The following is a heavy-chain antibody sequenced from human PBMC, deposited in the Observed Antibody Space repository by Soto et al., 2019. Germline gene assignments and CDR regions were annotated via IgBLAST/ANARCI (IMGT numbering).Heavy chain of an antibody. V-gene: IGHV3-23*01. CDR1: GFTFSSYA. J-gene: IGHJ4*02. D-gene: IGHD6-19*01. Sequence: EVQLLESGGGLVQPGGSLRLSCAASGFTFSSYAMSWVRQAPGKGLEWVSAISGSGGSTYYADSVKGRFTISRDNSKNTLYLQMNGLGAEDRAVYYCAKGTWIAGAGSFDYWGQGTLVTVSS. CDR2: ISGSGGST. CDR3: AKGTWIAGAGSFDY.